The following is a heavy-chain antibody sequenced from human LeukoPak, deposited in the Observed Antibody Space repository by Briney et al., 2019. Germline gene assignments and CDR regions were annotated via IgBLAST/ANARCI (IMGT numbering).Heavy chain of an antibody. CDR3: AKYSGSSFDY. CDR1: GYTFTSYG. D-gene: IGHD6-6*01. V-gene: IGHV1-18*01. Sequence: SVKLSCKASGYTFTSYGISWVRQAPGQGLEWMGWISAYNGTTNYAQKLKGRVTMTTNTSTSTAYMELRSLRSDDTAVYYCAKYSGSSFDYWGQGTLVTVSS. J-gene: IGHJ4*02. CDR2: ISAYNGTT.